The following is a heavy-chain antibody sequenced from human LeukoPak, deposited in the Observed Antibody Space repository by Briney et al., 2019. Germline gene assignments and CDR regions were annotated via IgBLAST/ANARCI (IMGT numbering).Heavy chain of an antibody. CDR3: AGQWASYFDY. V-gene: IGHV3-30*03. Sequence: GRSLRLSCAASGFTFSSYGMHWVRQAPGKGLEWVAVISYDGSNKYYADSVKGRFTISRDNSKNTLYLQMNSLRAEDTAVYYCAGQWASYFDYWGQGTLVTVSS. CDR2: ISYDGSNK. CDR1: GFTFSSYG. D-gene: IGHD1-26*01. J-gene: IGHJ4*02.